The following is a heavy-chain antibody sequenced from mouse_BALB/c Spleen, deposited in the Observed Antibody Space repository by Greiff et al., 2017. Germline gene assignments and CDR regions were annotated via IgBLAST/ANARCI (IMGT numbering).Heavy chain of an antibody. Sequence: EVHLVESGGGLVQPGGSRKLSCAASGFTFSSFGMHWVRQAPEKGLEWVAYISSGSSTIYYADTVKGRFTISRDNPKNTLFLQMTSLRSEDTAMYYCARSYYGSSFDYWGQGTTLTVSS. J-gene: IGHJ2*01. CDR2: ISSGSSTI. CDR1: GFTFSSFG. V-gene: IGHV5-17*02. D-gene: IGHD1-1*01. CDR3: ARSYYGSSFDY.